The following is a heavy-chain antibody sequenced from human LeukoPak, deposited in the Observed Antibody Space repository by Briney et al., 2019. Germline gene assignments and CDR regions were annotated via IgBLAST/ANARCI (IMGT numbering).Heavy chain of an antibody. Sequence: GGSLRLSCAASGFTFSSYWMHWVRQTPGKGLVWISRINSDGSSTNYADSVKGRFTISSDNAKNTLYLQMNSLRAEDTAVYYCARVAATIPRYFDYWGQGTLVTVSS. D-gene: IGHD5-12*01. CDR1: GFTFSSYW. J-gene: IGHJ4*02. CDR3: ARVAATIPRYFDY. V-gene: IGHV3-74*01. CDR2: INSDGSST.